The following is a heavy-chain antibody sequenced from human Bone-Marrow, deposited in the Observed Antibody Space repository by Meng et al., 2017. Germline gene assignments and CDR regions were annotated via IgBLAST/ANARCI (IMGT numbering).Heavy chain of an antibody. CDR1: GFTFSSYA. Sequence: GGSLRLSCAASGFTFSSYAMSWVRRAPGKGLEWVSAISGSGGSTYYADSVKGRFTISRDNSKNTLYLQMNSLRAEDTAVYYCAKPFWELLGKYYFDYWGQGTLVTVSS. CDR2: ISGSGGST. D-gene: IGHD1-26*01. J-gene: IGHJ4*02. V-gene: IGHV3-23*01. CDR3: AKPFWELLGKYYFDY.